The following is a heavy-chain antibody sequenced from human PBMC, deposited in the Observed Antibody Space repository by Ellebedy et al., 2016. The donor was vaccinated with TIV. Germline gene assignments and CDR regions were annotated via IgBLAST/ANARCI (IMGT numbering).Heavy chain of an antibody. J-gene: IGHJ6*02. CDR3: ARDGAYGDYAPGQYGMDV. CDR2: INQDEGQK. Sequence: GESLKISCAVSGFSFSSYWMSWIRQAPGKGLQWVASINQDEGQKNYVDSVKGRFTISRDNAQNSLYLQMNRLRVEDTAVYFCARDGAYGDYAPGQYGMDVWGQGTTVIVS. CDR1: GFSFSSYW. D-gene: IGHD4-17*01. V-gene: IGHV3-7*03.